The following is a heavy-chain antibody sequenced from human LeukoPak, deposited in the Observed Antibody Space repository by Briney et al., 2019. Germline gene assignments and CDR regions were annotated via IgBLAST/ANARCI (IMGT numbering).Heavy chain of an antibody. J-gene: IGHJ6*03. V-gene: IGHV3-7*01. CDR1: GFTFRSYW. CDR3: ARVDGWELPVYYYYYMDV. CDR2: IKPDGGEK. Sequence: GGSLRLSCAASGFTFRSYWMGWVRQAPGKGLDWVAHIKPDGGEKYYVDSVKGRFTISRDNSKNTLYLQMNSLRAEDTAVYYCARVDGWELPVYYYYYMDVWGKGTTVTVSS. D-gene: IGHD1-26*01.